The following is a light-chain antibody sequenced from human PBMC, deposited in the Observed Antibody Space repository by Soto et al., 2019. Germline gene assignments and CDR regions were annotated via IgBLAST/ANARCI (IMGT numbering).Light chain of an antibody. CDR2: DAS. V-gene: IGKV1-33*01. CDR3: QQYDNRPQFT. Sequence: DIQMTQSPSSLSASVGDRVTITCQASQDISNYLNWYQQKPGKAPKLLIYDASNLETGVPSRFSGSGSGTDFTFTISSLQPEDIATYYCQQYDNRPQFTFGTGTKVDIK. J-gene: IGKJ3*01. CDR1: QDISNY.